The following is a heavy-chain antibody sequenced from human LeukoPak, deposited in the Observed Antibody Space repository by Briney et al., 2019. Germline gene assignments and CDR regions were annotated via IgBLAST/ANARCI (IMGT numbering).Heavy chain of an antibody. D-gene: IGHD4-23*01. V-gene: IGHV1-46*01. CDR2: INPSGGST. CDR1: GYTFTSYY. J-gene: IGHJ4*02. CDR3: ARDAPSYGGNSDYFDY. Sequence: GASVKVSCKASGYTFTSYYMHWVRQAPGQGLEWMGIINPSGGSTSYAQKFQGRVTMTRDMSTSTVYMELSSLRSEDTAVYYCARDAPSYGGNSDYFDYWGQGTLVTVSS.